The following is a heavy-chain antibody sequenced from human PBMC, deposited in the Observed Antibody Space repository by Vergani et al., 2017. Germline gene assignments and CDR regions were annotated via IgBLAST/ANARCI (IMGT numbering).Heavy chain of an antibody. J-gene: IGHJ4*02. Sequence: EVHLLESGGGLVQPGGSLRLSCAASGFTFSSYAMHWVRQAPGKGLEYVSAISSNGGSTYYANSVKGRFTISRDNSKNTLYLQMGSLRAEDMAVYYCARDRGSGYYGSGSASFDYWGQGTLVTVSS. CDR2: ISSNGGST. CDR1: GFTFSSYA. CDR3: ARDRGSGYYGSGSASFDY. V-gene: IGHV3-64*01. D-gene: IGHD3-10*01.